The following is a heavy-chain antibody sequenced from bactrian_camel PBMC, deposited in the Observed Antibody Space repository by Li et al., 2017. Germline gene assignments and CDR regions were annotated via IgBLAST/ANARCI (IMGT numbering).Heavy chain of an antibody. Sequence: DVQLVESGGGAVQTGGSLRLTCTAVGLTFEGGNQGWYRETPGNEFELVSSIAPDGSRWYADSVQGRFTISRNVLPERLSLQMTRLKAEDTAMYYCAAGPDVGREKHLTADQVLSIRRNNFWGQGTQVTVS. J-gene: IGHJ4*01. CDR3: AAGPDVGREKHLTADQVLSIRRNNF. D-gene: IGHD3*01. CDR2: IAPDGSR. V-gene: IGHV3-1*01. CDR1: GLTFEGGN.